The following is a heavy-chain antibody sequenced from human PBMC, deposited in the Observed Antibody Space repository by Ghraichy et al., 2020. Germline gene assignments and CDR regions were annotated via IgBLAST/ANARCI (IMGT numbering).Heavy chain of an antibody. J-gene: IGHJ3*02. V-gene: IGHV4-59*01. CDR2: IYYSGST. Sequence: SETLSLTCTVSGGSISSYYWSWIRQPPGKGLEWIGYIYYSGSTNYNPSLKSRVTISVDTSKNQFSLKLSSVTAADTAVYDCASDRTPYSRDAFDIWGQGTMVTVSS. D-gene: IGHD6-13*01. CDR3: ASDRTPYSRDAFDI. CDR1: GGSISSYY.